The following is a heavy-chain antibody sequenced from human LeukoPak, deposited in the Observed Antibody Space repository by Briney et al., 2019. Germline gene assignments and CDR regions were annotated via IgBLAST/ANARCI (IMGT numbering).Heavy chain of an antibody. D-gene: IGHD3-22*01. J-gene: IGHJ4*02. CDR2: IYYRGNA. CDR3: AREEDRSGD. Sequence: SETLSLTCTVSGGSISSSSYYWDWIRQPPGQGLEWIGSIYYRGNAYYNPSLKSRVTISVDTSKNQFSLSLSSVTAADTAVYYCAREEDRSGDWGQGTLVTVTS. CDR1: GGSISSSSYY. V-gene: IGHV4-39*07.